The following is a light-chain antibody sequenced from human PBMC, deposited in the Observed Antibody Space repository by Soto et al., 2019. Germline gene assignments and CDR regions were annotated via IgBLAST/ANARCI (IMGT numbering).Light chain of an antibody. CDR1: QSVSNSY. V-gene: IGKV3D-20*02. J-gene: IGKJ1*01. Sequence: ESVLKQSPATLSLYQGERATLSCRASQSVSNSYLAWYQQKPGQAPRLLIYGASSRATGIPDRFSGSGSGTDFTLTISRLEPEDFAVYYCQQRSNWPPTFGQGTMVDIK. CDR2: GAS. CDR3: QQRSNWPPT.